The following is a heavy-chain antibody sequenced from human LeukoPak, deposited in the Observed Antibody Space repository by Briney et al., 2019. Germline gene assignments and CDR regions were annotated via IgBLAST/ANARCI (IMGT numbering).Heavy chain of an antibody. J-gene: IGHJ2*01. CDR2: ISGSGGST. Sequence: PGGSLRLSCAASGFTFSSYAMSWVRQAPGKGLEWVSAISGSGGSTYYADSVKGRFTISRDNSKNTLYLQMNSLRAEDTAVYYCARDRRRVSSYFGYFDLWGRGTLVTVSS. V-gene: IGHV3-23*01. CDR1: GFTFSSYA. CDR3: ARDRRRVSSYFGYFDL. D-gene: IGHD5-18*01.